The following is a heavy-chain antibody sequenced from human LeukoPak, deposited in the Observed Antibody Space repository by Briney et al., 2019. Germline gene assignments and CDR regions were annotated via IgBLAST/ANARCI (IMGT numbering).Heavy chain of an antibody. D-gene: IGHD3-10*01. Sequence: GASVKVSCKASDYTFTSYGISWVRQAPGQGLEWMGWISAYNGNTNYAQKLQGRVTMTTDTSTSTAYMELRSLRSDDTAVYYCARAWFGELSRYYYYYGMDVWGQGTTVTVS. J-gene: IGHJ6*02. V-gene: IGHV1-18*01. CDR2: ISAYNGNT. CDR3: ARAWFGELSRYYYYYGMDV. CDR1: DYTFTSYG.